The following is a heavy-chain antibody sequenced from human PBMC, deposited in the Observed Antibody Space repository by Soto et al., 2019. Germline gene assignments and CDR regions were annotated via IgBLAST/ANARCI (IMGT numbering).Heavy chain of an antibody. V-gene: IGHV1-69*06. D-gene: IGHD2-21*01. CDR1: GSSFSRYA. Sequence: QVQLVQSGAELRKPGSSLQVSCRASGSSFSRYAISWVRQAPGQGLEWMGGIIPIFGTTQYAQKFQGRVTITADKSTGAVYLEVSNLKSGDPAVYFCARDRSLAPRYFYGMDVWGQGTKVTVAS. CDR3: ARDRSLAPRYFYGMDV. CDR2: IIPIFGTT. J-gene: IGHJ6*02.